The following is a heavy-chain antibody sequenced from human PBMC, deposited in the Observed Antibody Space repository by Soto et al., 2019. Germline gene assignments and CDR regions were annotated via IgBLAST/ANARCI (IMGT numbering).Heavy chain of an antibody. CDR2: IYYSGST. Sequence: QVQLQESGPGLVKPSETLSLTCTVSGGSISSYYWSWIRQPPGKGLEWIGYIYYSGSTNYNPSLTSRVTISVDTSKNQFSLKLSSVTAADTAVYYCAKMTTYYHGSGSYLGWFDPWGQGTLVTVSS. CDR1: GGSISSYY. D-gene: IGHD3-10*01. V-gene: IGHV4-59*01. J-gene: IGHJ5*02. CDR3: AKMTTYYHGSGSYLGWFDP.